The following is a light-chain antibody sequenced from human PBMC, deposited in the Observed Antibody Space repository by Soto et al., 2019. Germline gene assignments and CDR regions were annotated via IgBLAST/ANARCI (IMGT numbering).Light chain of an antibody. CDR2: KAS. J-gene: IGKJ1*01. V-gene: IGKV1-5*03. CDR1: QSISIW. CDR3: QQYSFYSVT. Sequence: DIQMTQSPSTLSASIGDRVTITCRASQSISIWLTWYQQKPGKAPKLLIYKASSLGSGVPSRFSGSGSGTEFTLSISSLQPDDFATYYCQQYSFYSVTFGHGTKVEIK.